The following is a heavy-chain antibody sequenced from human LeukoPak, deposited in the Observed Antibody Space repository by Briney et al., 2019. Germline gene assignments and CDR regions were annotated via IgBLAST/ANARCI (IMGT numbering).Heavy chain of an antibody. CDR1: GFPFSPYL. Sequence: GGSLRLSCAASGFPFSPYLMNWVRQAPGKGLEWVSSISSSSTYIYYADSLKGRFTISRDNAKNSLYLHMNSLRAEDTAVYYCARGSWYSIVYWGQGTLVTVSS. CDR3: ARGSWYSIVY. CDR2: ISSSSTYI. V-gene: IGHV3-21*01. J-gene: IGHJ4*02. D-gene: IGHD6-13*01.